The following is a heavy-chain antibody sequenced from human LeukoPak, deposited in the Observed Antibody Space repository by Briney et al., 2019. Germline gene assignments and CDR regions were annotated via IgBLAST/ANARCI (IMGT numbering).Heavy chain of an antibody. J-gene: IGHJ6*02. CDR2: ISSDGVYK. D-gene: IGHD3-10*01. CDR1: GFTFRSYS. CDR3: ARDRYYGSGPYYGMDV. Sequence: GGSLRLSCAASGFTFRSYSMHWVRQAPGQGLEWVELISSDGVYKYYADSVEGRFTISRDTSENTLYLQMNSLRPEDTAVYYCARDRYYGSGPYYGMDVWGQGTTVIVSS. V-gene: IGHV3-30-3*01.